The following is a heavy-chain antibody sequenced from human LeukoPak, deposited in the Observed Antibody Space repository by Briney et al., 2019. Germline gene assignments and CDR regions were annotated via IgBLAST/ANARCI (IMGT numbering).Heavy chain of an antibody. CDR3: ARAGGGIAAFDY. Sequence: GGSLRLSCAASGFTFSSYGMHWVRQAPGKGLEWVAVISYDGSNKYYADSVKGRFTISRDNSKNTLYLQMNSLRAEDTAVYYCARAGGGIAAFDYWGQGTLVTVSS. CDR1: GFTFSSYG. CDR2: ISYDGSNK. V-gene: IGHV3-30*03. D-gene: IGHD6-13*01. J-gene: IGHJ4*02.